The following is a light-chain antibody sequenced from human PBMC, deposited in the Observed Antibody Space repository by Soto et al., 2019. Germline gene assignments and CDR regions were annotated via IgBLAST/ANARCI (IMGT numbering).Light chain of an antibody. CDR2: GAS. CDR3: HQRQSWPRT. Sequence: EIVLTQSPGTLSVSPRETATLSCRASQSINRYLAWYQHKPGQAPRLLIHGASTRATGVPARFSGSGSGTDFTLTINSLAPEDFAIYYCHQRQSWPRTFGQGTKVDNK. CDR1: QSINRY. V-gene: IGKV3-11*01. J-gene: IGKJ1*01.